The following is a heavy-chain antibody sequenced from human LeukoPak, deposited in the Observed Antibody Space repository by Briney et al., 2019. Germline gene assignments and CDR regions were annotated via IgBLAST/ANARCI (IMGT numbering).Heavy chain of an antibody. CDR1: GGSISSYY. V-gene: IGHV4-59*01. CDR3: ARDLGCGGDCYAFDI. J-gene: IGHJ3*02. Sequence: SETLSLTCTVSGGSISSYYWSWLRQPPGKGLEWIGYIYYSGSTNYNPSPKSRVTISVDTSKNQFSLKLSSVTAADTAVYYCARDLGCGGDCYAFDIWGQGTMVTVSS. CDR2: IYYSGST. D-gene: IGHD2-21*02.